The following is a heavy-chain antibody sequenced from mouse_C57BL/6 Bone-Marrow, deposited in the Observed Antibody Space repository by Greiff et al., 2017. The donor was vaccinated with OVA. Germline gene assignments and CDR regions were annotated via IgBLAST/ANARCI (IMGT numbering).Heavy chain of an antibody. Sequence: VQLQQSGAELAKPGASVKLSCKASGYTFTSYWMHWVKQRPGQGLEWIGYINPSSGYTKYNQKFKDKATLTADKSSSTAYMQLSSLTYEDSAVYYCARGGIEYYGSSYDWYFDVWGTGTTVTVSS. D-gene: IGHD1-1*01. CDR1: GYTFTSYW. V-gene: IGHV1-7*01. CDR3: ARGGIEYYGSSYDWYFDV. CDR2: INPSSGYT. J-gene: IGHJ1*03.